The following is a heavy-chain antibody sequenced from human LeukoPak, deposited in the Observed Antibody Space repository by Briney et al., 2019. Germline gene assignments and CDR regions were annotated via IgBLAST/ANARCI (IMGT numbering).Heavy chain of an antibody. V-gene: IGHV4-61*01. D-gene: IGHD3-22*01. Sequence: SETLSLTCTVSGGSFRSSSYYWSWIRQPPGKGLEWIGYIYYSGSTNYNPSLKSRVTISVDTSKNQFSLKLSSVTAADTAVYYCARDLVVVPPGGMDVWGQGTTVTVSS. J-gene: IGHJ6*02. CDR1: GGSFRSSSYY. CDR3: ARDLVVVPPGGMDV. CDR2: IYYSGST.